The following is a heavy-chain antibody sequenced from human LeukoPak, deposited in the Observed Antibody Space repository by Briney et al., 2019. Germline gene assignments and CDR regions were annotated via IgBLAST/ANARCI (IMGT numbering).Heavy chain of an antibody. D-gene: IGHD2-8*01. CDR1: GFTFSGSA. V-gene: IGHV3-73*01. Sequence: GSLRLSCAASGFTFSGSAMHWVRQASGKGLEWVGRIRSKANSYATAYAASVKGRFTISRDDSKNTAYLQMNSLKTEDTAVYYCTFFPTGVADYWGQGTLVTVSS. J-gene: IGHJ4*02. CDR3: TFFPTGVADY. CDR2: IRSKANSYAT.